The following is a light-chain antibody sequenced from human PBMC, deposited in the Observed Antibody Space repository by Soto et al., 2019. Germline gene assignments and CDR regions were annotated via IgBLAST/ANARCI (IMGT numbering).Light chain of an antibody. J-gene: IGLJ3*02. V-gene: IGLV2-23*01. Sequence: QSALTQPASVSGSPGQSITISCTGTRSDIGGYNLVSWYQQHPGNAPKLIIFEGRQRPSGVSDRFVGSKSDTTASLTISGLRPEDGADYHCCAFAVVGTWVLGGGTKLTVL. CDR3: CAFAVVGTWV. CDR2: EGR. CDR1: RSDIGGYNL.